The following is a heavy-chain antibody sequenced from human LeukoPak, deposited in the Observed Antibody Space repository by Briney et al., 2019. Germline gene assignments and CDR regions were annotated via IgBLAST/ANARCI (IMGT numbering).Heavy chain of an antibody. CDR1: GDSVSNKNTA. CDR3: VRLFGWDIDY. J-gene: IGHJ4*02. CDR2: TYYRPKWHN. D-gene: IGHD5-12*01. Sequence: SQTLSLTCAISGDSVSNKNTAWSWIRQSPSRGLEWLGRTYYRPKWHNTYAASVKSRITIHPDTSKNQFSLQLNSVTPEDTAGDFFVRLFGWDIDYWGQGTLVTVSS. V-gene: IGHV6-1*01.